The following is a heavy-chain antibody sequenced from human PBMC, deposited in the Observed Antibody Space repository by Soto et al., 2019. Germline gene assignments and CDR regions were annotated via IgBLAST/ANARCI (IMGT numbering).Heavy chain of an antibody. D-gene: IGHD2-15*01. J-gene: IGHJ4*02. CDR3: AKDGREGYCSGGSCYYFDY. CDR2: ISWDGGST. Sequence: GGSLRLSCAASGFTFDDYTMHWVRQAPGKGLEWVSLISWDGGSTYYADSVKGRFTISRDNSKNSLYLQMNSLRTEDTALYYCAKDGREGYCSGGSCYYFDYWGQGTLVTFSS. V-gene: IGHV3-43*01. CDR1: GFTFDDYT.